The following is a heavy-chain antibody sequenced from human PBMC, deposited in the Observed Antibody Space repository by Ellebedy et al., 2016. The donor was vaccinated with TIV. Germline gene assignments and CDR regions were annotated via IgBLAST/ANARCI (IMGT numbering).Heavy chain of an antibody. D-gene: IGHD7-27*01. CDR2: ISSSSYI. V-gene: IGHV3-21*01. CDR3: ARETGDPPSVWYFDL. J-gene: IGHJ2*01. CDR1: GFTFSSYS. Sequence: GESLKISXAASGFTFSSYSMNWVRQAPGKGLEWVSSISSSSYIYYADSVKGRFTISRDNAKNSLYLQMNSLRAEDTAVYYCARETGDPPSVWYFDLWGRGTLVTVSS.